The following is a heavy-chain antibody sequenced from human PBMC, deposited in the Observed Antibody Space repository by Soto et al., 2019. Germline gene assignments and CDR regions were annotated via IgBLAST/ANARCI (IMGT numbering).Heavy chain of an antibody. CDR2: ISAYNGNT. J-gene: IGHJ3*02. CDR1: GYTFTSYG. D-gene: IGHD3-22*01. V-gene: IGHV1-18*04. Sequence: QVQLVQSGAEVKKPGASVKVSCKASGYTFTSYGISWVRQAPGQGLEWMGWISAYNGNTNYAQKLQGRVTMTTDTSTSTAYMELRSLRSDDTAVYYCARDPRDYYDSSGPNAFDIWGQGTMVTVSP. CDR3: ARDPRDYYDSSGPNAFDI.